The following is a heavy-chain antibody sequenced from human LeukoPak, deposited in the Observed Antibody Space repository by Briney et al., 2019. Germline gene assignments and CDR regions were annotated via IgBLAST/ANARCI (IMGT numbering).Heavy chain of an antibody. CDR2: IYSSGRN. D-gene: IGHD2-15*01. J-gene: IGHJ4*02. CDR1: VASMSNSF. CDR3: ARAPAGCGGTCSFDY. Sequence: SESLSVTCMCSVASMSNSFWRWIGPPAGRGVEWIGRIYSSGRNNYTPSLKSLVTLSIDTSNNQSSLKLTSVTAADTASYYCARAPAGCGGTCSFDYWGQGTLVTVSS. V-gene: IGHV4-4*07.